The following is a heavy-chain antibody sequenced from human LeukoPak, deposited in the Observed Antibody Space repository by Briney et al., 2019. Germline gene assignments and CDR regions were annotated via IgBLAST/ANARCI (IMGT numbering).Heavy chain of an antibody. CDR3: ARERGALGSVRRNYFDY. V-gene: IGHV3-30-3*01. J-gene: IGHJ4*02. CDR1: GFTFSSYA. CDR2: ISYDGSNK. Sequence: GGSLRLSCAASGFTFSSYAMHWVRQAPGKGLEWVAVISYDGSNKYYADSVKGRFTISRDNSKNTLYLQMNSLRAEDTAVYYCARERGALGSVRRNYFDYWGQGTLVTVSS. D-gene: IGHD3-10*01.